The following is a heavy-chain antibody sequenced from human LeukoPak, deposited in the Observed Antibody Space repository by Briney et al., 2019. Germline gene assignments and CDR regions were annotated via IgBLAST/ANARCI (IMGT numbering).Heavy chain of an antibody. CDR3: ARDSGFGELVTYYFDY. D-gene: IGHD3-10*01. CDR1: GFNFSNYG. V-gene: IGHV3-33*01. J-gene: IGHJ4*02. CDR2: IWYDGSTK. Sequence: GGSLRLSCAASGFNFSNYGMHWVRQVPGKGLEWVAVIWYDGSTKYYANYVEGRFTVSRDNSKNTLYLQMNILRPEDTAIYYCARDSGFGELVTYYFDYWGQGTLVTVSS.